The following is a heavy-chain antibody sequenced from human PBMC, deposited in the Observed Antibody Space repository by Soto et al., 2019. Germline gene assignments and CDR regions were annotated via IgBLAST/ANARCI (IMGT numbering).Heavy chain of an antibody. CDR1: GGSFSGYY. Sequence: PSETLSLTCAVYGGSFSGYYWSWIRQPPGKGLEWIGEINQSGSTNYNPSLKSRVTISVDTSKNQFSLKVSSVTAADTAVYYCARETYGDYVGYFDPWGQGTLVTVSS. J-gene: IGHJ5*02. CDR2: INQSGST. D-gene: IGHD4-17*01. CDR3: ARETYGDYVGYFDP. V-gene: IGHV4-34*01.